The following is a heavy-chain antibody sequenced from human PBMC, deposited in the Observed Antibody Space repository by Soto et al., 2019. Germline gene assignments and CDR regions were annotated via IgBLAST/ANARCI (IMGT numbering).Heavy chain of an antibody. Sequence: QVQLVQSGAEVKKPGASVKVSCKASGYAFTSYIIHWVRQAPGQGLEWMGIINPSGGNTNYAQTFQGRVTMTRDTSTSTVYMELSSLRSEDTAVYYCARKGGDYWGQGTLVTVSS. CDR1: GYAFTSYI. J-gene: IGHJ4*02. D-gene: IGHD3-16*01. CDR2: INPSGGNT. CDR3: ARKGGDY. V-gene: IGHV1-46*03.